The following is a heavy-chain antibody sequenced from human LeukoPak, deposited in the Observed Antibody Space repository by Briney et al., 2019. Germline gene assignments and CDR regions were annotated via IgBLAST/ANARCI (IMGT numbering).Heavy chain of an antibody. V-gene: IGHV3-21*01. CDR3: ARAIYGGYGHFDY. CDR2: ICSSSSKI. CDR1: GFAFNRFN. D-gene: IGHD5-12*01. Sequence: GGSLRLSCAVSGFAFNRFNMNWVRQAPGKGLEWVLPICSSSSKIYYADSVKGRYTISRDNAKNSMFLQMNSLRGEGTAVSYCARAIYGGYGHFDYWGRGTLVTVSS. J-gene: IGHJ4*02.